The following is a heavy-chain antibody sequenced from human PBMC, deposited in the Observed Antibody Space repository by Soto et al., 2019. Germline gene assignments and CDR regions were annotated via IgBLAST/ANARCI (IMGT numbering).Heavy chain of an antibody. CDR1: GFTFSDYY. D-gene: IGHD3-10*01. CDR2: ISRSGSST. V-gene: IGHV3-11*03. Sequence: GGSLSLSCAASGFTFSDYYMSWIRQAPGKGLEWVSYISRSGSSTGNADSVKGRFTISRDNTKNSLYLQMNSLRAEDTAVYYCAIGFGENQYYYYYGMDVWGQGTTVTVSS. J-gene: IGHJ6*02. CDR3: AIGFGENQYYYYYGMDV.